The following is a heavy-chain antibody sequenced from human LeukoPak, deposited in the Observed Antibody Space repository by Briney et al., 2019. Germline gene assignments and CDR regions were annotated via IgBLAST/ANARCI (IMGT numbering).Heavy chain of an antibody. V-gene: IGHV4-59*01. CDR2: IYYSGST. D-gene: IGHD6-19*01. CDR3: ARDSGQWLVPRGDYYYGMDV. CDR1: GGSISSYY. Sequence: SETLSHTCTVSGGSISSYYWSWIRQPPGKGLEWIGYIYYSGSTNYNPSLKSRVTISVDTSKNQFSLKLSSVTAADTAVYYCARDSGQWLVPRGDYYYGMDVWGQGTTVTVSS. J-gene: IGHJ6*02.